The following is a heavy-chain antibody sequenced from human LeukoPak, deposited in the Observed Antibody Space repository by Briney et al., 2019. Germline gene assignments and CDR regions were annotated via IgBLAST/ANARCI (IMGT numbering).Heavy chain of an antibody. J-gene: IGHJ3*02. CDR3: ARDSDDTFDI. Sequence: SQTLSLTCVISGDSVSSNSAWNWVRQSRSRGLEWLGRTYYRSQWYYDYAISVKGRITISPDTSRNQFSLHLNSVTSEDTAVYYCARDSDDTFDIWGQGTMVTVSS. V-gene: IGHV6-1*01. D-gene: IGHD2-21*02. CDR1: GDSVSSNSA. CDR2: TYYRSQWYY.